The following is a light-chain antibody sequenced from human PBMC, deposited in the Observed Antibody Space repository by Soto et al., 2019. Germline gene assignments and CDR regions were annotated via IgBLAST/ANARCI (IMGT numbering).Light chain of an antibody. CDR3: QQYTGYPLT. J-gene: IGKJ4*01. V-gene: IGKV1-5*03. Sequence: DIQMTQSPSTLSASVGDRVIITCRASQSISSWLAWHQQKPGKAPKLLIYKASSLESGVPSRFSVSGSGTEFTLTISSLQPDDFATYYCQQYTGYPLTFGGGTKVEIK. CDR2: KAS. CDR1: QSISSW.